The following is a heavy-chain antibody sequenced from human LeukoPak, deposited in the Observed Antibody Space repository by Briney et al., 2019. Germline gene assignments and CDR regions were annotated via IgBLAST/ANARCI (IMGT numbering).Heavy chain of an antibody. Sequence: SETLSLSCTVSGVSISRNDYYWGWIRQPPGKGLEWIGSIAYSGSTYYNPSLKSRVTISVDTSKSQFSLKLTSVTAAYTAVYYCASVDRGWFGVGEYWGQGALVTVSS. J-gene: IGHJ4*02. CDR3: ASVDRGWFGVGEY. CDR2: IAYSGST. D-gene: IGHD3-10*01. CDR1: GVSISRNDYY. V-gene: IGHV4-39*01.